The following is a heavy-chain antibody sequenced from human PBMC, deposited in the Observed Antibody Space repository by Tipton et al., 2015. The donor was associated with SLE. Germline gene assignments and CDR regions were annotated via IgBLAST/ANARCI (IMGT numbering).Heavy chain of an antibody. Sequence: TLSLTCTVSGGSTSTDDSYWSWIPQNPERGLEWIGYIYYSGRAYYNPSLKSRLSISLDTSKNHFSLTLSPVTAADTALYYCARPTTAAVGTDFDYWGRGTLVAVSS. D-gene: IGHD6-13*01. CDR3: ARPTTAAVGTDFDY. CDR2: IYYSGRA. J-gene: IGHJ4*02. CDR1: GGSTSTDDSY. V-gene: IGHV4-31*03.